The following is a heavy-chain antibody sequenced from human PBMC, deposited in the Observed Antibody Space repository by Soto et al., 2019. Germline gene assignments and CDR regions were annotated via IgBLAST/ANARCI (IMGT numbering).Heavy chain of an antibody. CDR1: GYTFTSYD. Sequence: XSVKVSCKASGYTFTSYDINWVRQATGQGLEWMGWMNPNSGNTGYAQKFQGRVTMTRNTSISTAYMELRSLRSEDTAVYYCVRDMQLWRLDSWGQGTLVTVSS. J-gene: IGHJ4*02. D-gene: IGHD2-15*01. CDR2: MNPNSGNT. CDR3: VRDMQLWRLDS. V-gene: IGHV1-8*02.